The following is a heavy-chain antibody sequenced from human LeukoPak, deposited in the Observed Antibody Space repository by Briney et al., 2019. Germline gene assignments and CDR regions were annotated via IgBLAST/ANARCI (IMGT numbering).Heavy chain of an antibody. V-gene: IGHV4-34*01. CDR3: ARYGSGWYYFDY. CDR1: GVSFSGYY. CDR2: VNHSGST. J-gene: IGHJ4*02. D-gene: IGHD6-19*01. Sequence: KPSETLSLTCAVYGVSFSGYYWSWIRQPPGKGLEWIGEVNHSGSTNYNPSLKSRVTISVDTSKNQFSLKLSSVTAADTAVYYCARYGSGWYYFDYWGQGTLVTVSS.